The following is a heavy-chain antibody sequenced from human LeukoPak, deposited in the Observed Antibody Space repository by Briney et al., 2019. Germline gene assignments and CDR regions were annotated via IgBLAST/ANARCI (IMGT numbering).Heavy chain of an antibody. CDR2: MNPNSGGT. D-gene: IGHD3-16*02. Sequence: ASVKVSCKASGYTLTGYYMHWVRQAPGQGLEWMGWMNPNSGGTKYAQKFQGRVTMTRDTSISTAYMELSRLRSDNKAMYYCARDKLGLWELSLYDQWGQGTLVTVFS. V-gene: IGHV1-2*02. CDR3: ARDKLGLWELSLYDQ. J-gene: IGHJ5*02. CDR1: GYTLTGYY.